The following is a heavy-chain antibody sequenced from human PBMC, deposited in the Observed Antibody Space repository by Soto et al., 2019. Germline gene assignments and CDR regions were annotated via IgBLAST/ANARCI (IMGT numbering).Heavy chain of an antibody. Sequence: HEHLVQSGAEVKRPGASLKVSCKASGYSFTGYYIHWVRQAPGQGLEWMGWINPDSGATNYAQNFQGRVTLTSATSSRTASMDLTSLTSDDTAVYYCARGDYGTGGYPFPYFDYWGQGTLVIVSS. CDR3: ARGDYGTGGYPFPYFDY. CDR1: GYSFTGYY. D-gene: IGHD2-8*02. J-gene: IGHJ4*02. V-gene: IGHV1-2*02. CDR2: INPDSGAT.